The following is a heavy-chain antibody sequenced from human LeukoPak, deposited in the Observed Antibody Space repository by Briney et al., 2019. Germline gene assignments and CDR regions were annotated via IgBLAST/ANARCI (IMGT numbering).Heavy chain of an antibody. J-gene: IGHJ4*02. V-gene: IGHV4-34*01. CDR2: INHSGST. CDR3: ARVRRRTGYSSSWYSGGGDY. D-gene: IGHD6-13*01. CDR1: GGSFSGYY. Sequence: PSETLSLTCAVYGGSFSGYYWSWIRQPPGKGLEWIGEINHSGSTNYNPSLKSRVTISVDTSKNQFSLKLSSVTAADTAVYYCARVRRRTGYSSSWYSGGGDYWGQGTLVTVSS.